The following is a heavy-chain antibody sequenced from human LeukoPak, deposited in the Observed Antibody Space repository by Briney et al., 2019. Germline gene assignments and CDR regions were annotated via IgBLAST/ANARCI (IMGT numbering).Heavy chain of an antibody. CDR3: AWSGSPASPYFDY. CDR2: IYYTGST. CDR1: SDSISNTNSY. Sequence: SETLSLTCTVSSDSISNTNSYWGWIRQPPGKGLEWIGTIYYTGSTYYNPSLKSRVTISVDTSKNQFSLRLSSVTVADTAIFYCAWSGSPASPYFDYWGQGTLVTVSS. V-gene: IGHV4-39*01. J-gene: IGHJ4*02. D-gene: IGHD1-26*01.